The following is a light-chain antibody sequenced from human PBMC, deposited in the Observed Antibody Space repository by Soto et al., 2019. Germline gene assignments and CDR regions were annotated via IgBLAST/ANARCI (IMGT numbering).Light chain of an antibody. J-gene: IGKJ2*01. CDR3: QQSYSSPYT. CDR2: AAY. Sequence: DIQMTQSPSSLSTSVGDRVTITCRASQYINNYLNWYQQKPGKAPKLLIFAAYNLQSGVPSRFSGSGSGTDFTLTISSLQPEDFATYYCQQSYSSPYTFGQGTKVESK. CDR1: QYINNY. V-gene: IGKV1-39*01.